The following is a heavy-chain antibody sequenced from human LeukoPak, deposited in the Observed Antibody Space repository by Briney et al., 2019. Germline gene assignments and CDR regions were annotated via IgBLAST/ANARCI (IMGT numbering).Heavy chain of an antibody. J-gene: IGHJ4*02. Sequence: SETLSLTCTVSGGSIRSYYWSWIRQSPGKGLEWIGYIYYSGSTSYNPSLKSRVTISVDTSKNQFSLKLNPVTAADTAVYYCARDRKGSSCYDYWGQGTLVTVSS. CDR3: ARDRKGSSCYDY. V-gene: IGHV4-59*01. CDR1: GGSIRSYY. CDR2: IYYSGST. D-gene: IGHD2-2*01.